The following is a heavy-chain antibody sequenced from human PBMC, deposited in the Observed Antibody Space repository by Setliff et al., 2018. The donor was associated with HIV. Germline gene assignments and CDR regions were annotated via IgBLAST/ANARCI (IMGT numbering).Heavy chain of an antibody. J-gene: IGHJ4*02. CDR3: VRDRDWAFDY. CDR1: GFTFSSYS. D-gene: IGHD3-9*01. Sequence: PGGSLRLSCAASGFTFSSYSMNWVRQAPGKGMEWISYNGIINGAKHYAYSMEGRFTISRDDAKNSLYLQMDSLRAEDTAVHYCVRDRDWAFDYWGQGILVTVSS. CDR2: NGIINGAK. V-gene: IGHV3-48*01.